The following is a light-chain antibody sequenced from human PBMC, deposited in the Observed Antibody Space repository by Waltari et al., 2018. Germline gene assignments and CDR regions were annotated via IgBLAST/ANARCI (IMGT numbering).Light chain of an antibody. CDR3: QSYDSSTVI. CDR1: SGSIATHY. CDR2: ENN. V-gene: IGLV6-57*02. J-gene: IGLJ2*01. Sequence: NFMLTQPHSVSESPGKTVTISCTGSSGSIATHYVQWYQQRPGSAPTIVMDENNQRPSGVPDRFSGSIDTSSNSASLTISRLKTEDEADYFCQSYDSSTVIFGGGTKLTVL.